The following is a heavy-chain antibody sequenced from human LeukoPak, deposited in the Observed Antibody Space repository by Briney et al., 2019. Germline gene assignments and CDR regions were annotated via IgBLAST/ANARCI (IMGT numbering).Heavy chain of an antibody. D-gene: IGHD2-15*01. CDR3: AREIYCSGGSCGDAFDI. Sequence: GSLRLSCAASGFTFSSYAMHWVRQAPGKGLEWVAVISYDGSNKYYADSVKGRFTISRDNSKNTLYLQMNSLRAEDTAVYYCAREIYCSGGSCGDAFDIWGQGTMVTVSS. V-gene: IGHV3-30-3*01. CDR1: GFTFSSYA. CDR2: ISYDGSNK. J-gene: IGHJ3*02.